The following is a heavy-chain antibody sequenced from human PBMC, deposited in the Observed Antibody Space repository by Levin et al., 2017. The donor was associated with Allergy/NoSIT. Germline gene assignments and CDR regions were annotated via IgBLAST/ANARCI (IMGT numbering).Heavy chain of an antibody. V-gene: IGHV3-30*18. D-gene: IGHD1-7*01. Sequence: GESLKISCAASGFTFSSYGMHWVRQAPGKGLEWVAVISYDGSNKYYADSVKGRFTISRDNSKNTLYLQMNSLRAEDTAVYYCAKDRGQLELGFDPWGQGTLVTVSS. CDR2: ISYDGSNK. CDR1: GFTFSSYG. J-gene: IGHJ5*02. CDR3: AKDRGQLELGFDP.